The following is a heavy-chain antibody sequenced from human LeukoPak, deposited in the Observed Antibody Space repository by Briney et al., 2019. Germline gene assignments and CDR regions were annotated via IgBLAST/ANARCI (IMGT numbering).Heavy chain of an antibody. CDR1: GGSISSSSYY. Sequence: PSETLSLTCTVSGGSISSSSYYWGWIRQPPGKGLEWIGSIYYSGSTYYNPSLKSRVTISVDTFKNQFSLKLSSMTAADTAVYYCARQLGYCSSTSCYADKVDYWGQGTLVTVSS. CDR3: ARQLGYCSSTSCYADKVDY. D-gene: IGHD2-2*01. CDR2: IYYSGST. J-gene: IGHJ4*02. V-gene: IGHV4-39*01.